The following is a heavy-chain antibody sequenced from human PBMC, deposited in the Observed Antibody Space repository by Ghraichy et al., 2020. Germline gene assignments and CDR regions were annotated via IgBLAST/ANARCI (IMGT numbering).Heavy chain of an antibody. Sequence: GGSLRLSCAASGFSFNNYWMSWVRQAPGKGLEWVANIKEDGSKKYYVDSVKGRFTISRDNAKNSLYLQMNSLRPEDTAVYSCARDSRFGTKTDCRGCACDIGGQGTMVTV. J-gene: IGHJ3*02. V-gene: IGHV3-7*03. CDR3: ARDSRFGTKTDCRGCACDI. CDR1: GFSFNNYW. D-gene: IGHD2-8*01. CDR2: IKEDGSKK.